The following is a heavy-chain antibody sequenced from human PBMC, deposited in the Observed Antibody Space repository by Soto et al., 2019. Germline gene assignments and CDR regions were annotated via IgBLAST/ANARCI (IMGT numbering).Heavy chain of an antibody. D-gene: IGHD1-1*01. CDR2: IISSSRNI. CDR3: VREGKELWTFDY. J-gene: IGHJ4*02. CDR1: GFTFSSYS. Sequence: EVQLVESGGGVVRRGGSLRLSCAASGFTFSSYSMNWVRQAPGKGLEWVSYIISSSRNIYYADSVKGRFAISRDNAKNSLYLQMNSLRDEDTAVYYWVREGKELWTFDYWGQGTLVTVSS. V-gene: IGHV3-48*02.